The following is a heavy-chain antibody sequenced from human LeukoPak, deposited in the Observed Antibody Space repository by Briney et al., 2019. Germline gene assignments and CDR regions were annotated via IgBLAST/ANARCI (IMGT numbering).Heavy chain of an antibody. Sequence: GRSLRLSCAASGFTFSSYSMNWVRQAPGKGLEWVSSISSSSSYIYYADSVKGRFTISRDNAKNSLYLQMNSLRAEDTAVYYCATLLWFGELFFSWGQGTLVTVSS. CDR1: GFTFSSYS. J-gene: IGHJ4*02. D-gene: IGHD3-10*01. CDR2: ISSSSSYI. V-gene: IGHV3-21*01. CDR3: ATLLWFGELFFS.